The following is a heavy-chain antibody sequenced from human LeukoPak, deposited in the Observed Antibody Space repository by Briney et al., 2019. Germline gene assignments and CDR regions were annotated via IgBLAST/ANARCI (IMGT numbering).Heavy chain of an antibody. CDR2: IYYSGST. CDR1: GGSISSSSYY. CDR3: ARTFRGTIFGVVIIRPYYFDY. J-gene: IGHJ4*02. V-gene: IGHV4-39*01. Sequence: SETLSLTCTVSGGSISSSSYYWGWLRQPPGKGLEWIVSIYYSGSTYYNPSLKSRVTISVDTSKNQFSLKLSSVTAADTAVYYCARTFRGTIFGVVIIRPYYFDYWGQGTLVTVSS. D-gene: IGHD3-3*01.